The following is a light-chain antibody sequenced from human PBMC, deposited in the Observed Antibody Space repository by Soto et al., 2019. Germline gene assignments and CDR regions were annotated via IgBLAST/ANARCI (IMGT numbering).Light chain of an antibody. CDR2: DVS. CDR3: QQYNSYPWT. V-gene: IGKV1-5*01. Sequence: DIQMTQSPSTLSRSVGDRIAITCRASQSISGWLAWYQQKPGKAPKLLIYDVSSLESGVPSRFSGTVSGTEFNLIISSLQPDDFAAYYCQQYNSYPWTFGQGTKVEIK. CDR1: QSISGW. J-gene: IGKJ1*01.